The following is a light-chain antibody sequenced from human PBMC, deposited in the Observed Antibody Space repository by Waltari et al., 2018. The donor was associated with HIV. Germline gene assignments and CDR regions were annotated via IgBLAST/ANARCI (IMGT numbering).Light chain of an antibody. CDR2: AAT. CDR3: QSYDSSLSSYV. V-gene: IGLV1-40*01. CDR1: SSNIGAGFD. Sequence: QSVLTQPPSVSGAPGQRVTISCTGSSSNIGAGFDVHWYQQLPGIAPNLLNYAATNRHSGVPDRFSGSKSGTSASLAITGLQAEDEADYYCQSYDSSLSSYVFASGTRVTVL. J-gene: IGLJ1*01.